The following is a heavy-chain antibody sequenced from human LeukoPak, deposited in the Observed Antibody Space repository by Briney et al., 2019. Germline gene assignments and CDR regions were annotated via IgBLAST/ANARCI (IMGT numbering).Heavy chain of an antibody. CDR1: GGSISSYY. D-gene: IGHD2-21*02. Sequence: PSETLSLTCTVSGGSISSYYWSWIRQPPGKGLEWIGYIYYSGSTNYNPSLKSRVTISVDTSKNQFSLKLSSVTAADTAVYYCARGLVVTAILRYYYYYYYMDVWGKGTTVTVSS. J-gene: IGHJ6*03. CDR3: ARGLVVTAILRYYYYYYYMDV. V-gene: IGHV4-59*01. CDR2: IYYSGST.